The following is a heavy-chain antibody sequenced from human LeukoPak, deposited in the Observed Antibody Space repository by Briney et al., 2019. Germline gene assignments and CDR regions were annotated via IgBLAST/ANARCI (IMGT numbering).Heavy chain of an antibody. CDR2: ISSGGSTI. V-gene: IGHV3-11*01. J-gene: IGHJ4*02. CDR1: GFTFSDYY. D-gene: IGHD6-13*01. CDR3: ARRAPAGRCFDY. Sequence: GRSLRLSCAVSGFTFSDYYMSWIRQPPGKGLEWVSYISSGGSTISHADSVKGRFTISRDNAENSLYLQMNSLRAEDTAVYYCARRAPAGRCFDYWGQGTLVTVSS.